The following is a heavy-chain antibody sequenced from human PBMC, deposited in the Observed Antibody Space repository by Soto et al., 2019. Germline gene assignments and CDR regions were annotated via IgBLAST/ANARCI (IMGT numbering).Heavy chain of an antibody. CDR3: ARGTNQRDDFWSGYARLFDY. CDR2: ISSSSSTI. D-gene: IGHD3-3*01. V-gene: IGHV3-48*02. CDR1: GFTFSSYS. Sequence: GGSLRLSCAASGFTFSSYSMNWVRQAPGKGLEWVSYISSSSSTIYYADSVKGRFTISRDNAKNSLYLQMNSLRDEDTAVYYCARGTNQRDDFWSGYARLFDYWGQGTLVTVSS. J-gene: IGHJ4*02.